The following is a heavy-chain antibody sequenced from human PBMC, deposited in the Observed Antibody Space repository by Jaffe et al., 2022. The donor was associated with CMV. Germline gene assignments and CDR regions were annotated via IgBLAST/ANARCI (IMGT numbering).Heavy chain of an antibody. D-gene: IGHD3-22*01. CDR2: IFSNDEK. V-gene: IGHV2-26*01. J-gene: IGHJ4*02. CDR1: GFSLSNARMG. CDR3: ARIISYNPNYYYDSSGYQFYYFDY. Sequence: QVTLKESGPVLVKPTETLTLTCTVSGFSLSNARMGVSWIRQPPGKALEWLAHIFSNDEKSYSTSLKSRLTISKDTSKSQVVLTMTNMDPVDTATYYCARIISYNPNYYYDSSGYQFYYFDYWGQGTLVTVSS.